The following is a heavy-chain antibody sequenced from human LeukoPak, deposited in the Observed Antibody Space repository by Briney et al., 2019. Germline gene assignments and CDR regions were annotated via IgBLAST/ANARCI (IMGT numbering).Heavy chain of an antibody. D-gene: IGHD3-10*01. J-gene: IGHJ5*02. V-gene: IGHV4-59*12. CDR2: IYYSGST. CDR3: ARGFRTRHGLYYGSGSYHWFDP. CDR1: GGSISSYY. Sequence: PSETLSLTCTVSGGSISSYYWSWIRQPPGKGLEWIGYIYYSGSTNYNPSLKSRVTISVDTSKNQFSLKLSSVTAADTAVYYCARGFRTRHGLYYGSGSYHWFDPWGQGTLVTVSS.